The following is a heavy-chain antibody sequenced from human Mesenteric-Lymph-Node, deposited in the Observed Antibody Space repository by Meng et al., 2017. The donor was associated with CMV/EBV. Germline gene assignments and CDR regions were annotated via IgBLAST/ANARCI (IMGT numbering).Heavy chain of an antibody. V-gene: IGHV3-74*01. CDR2: INLDGSLT. J-gene: IGHJ5*02. CDR1: GFTFNNYG. CDR3: TRGGSGTYYGRFDP. Sequence: SGFTFNNYGMHWVRHPPGKGLVWVSRINLDGSLTYYADSVKGRFTVSRDNTKKTLFLQMNNLGAEDTAFYYCTRGGSGTYYGRFDPWGQGTLVTVSS. D-gene: IGHD3-3*01.